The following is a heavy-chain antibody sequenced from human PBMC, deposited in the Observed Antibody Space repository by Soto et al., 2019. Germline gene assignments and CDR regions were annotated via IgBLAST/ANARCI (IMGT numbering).Heavy chain of an antibody. Sequence: GGSLRLSCAASGFTLSGSVIYWVRQPSGKGLEWVGRIRSRSNGYATAYAASVRGRFTISRDDSKNTAYLQMNSLKTEDTAVYYCSRTGYSNYDSDYWGQGTLVTVSS. CDR1: GFTLSGSV. V-gene: IGHV3-73*01. CDR2: IRSRSNGYAT. D-gene: IGHD5-12*01. CDR3: SRTGYSNYDSDY. J-gene: IGHJ4*02.